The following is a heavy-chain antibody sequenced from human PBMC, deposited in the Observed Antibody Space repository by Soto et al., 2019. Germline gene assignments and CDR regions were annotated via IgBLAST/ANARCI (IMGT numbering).Heavy chain of an antibody. J-gene: IGHJ4*02. D-gene: IGHD6-19*01. CDR1: GFTFSFYT. V-gene: IGHV3-48*01. CDR2: ISRGGSSI. Sequence: EVQVLESGGGLVQPGGSLRLSCAASGFTFSFYTMNWVRQTPGKGLEWLAYISRGGSSIYYADSVKGRFTVSRDNANNSLSLQLNSLRREDTAVYYCVREGGDLRGSGVFDYWGQGTLVTVSS. CDR3: VREGGDLRGSGVFDY.